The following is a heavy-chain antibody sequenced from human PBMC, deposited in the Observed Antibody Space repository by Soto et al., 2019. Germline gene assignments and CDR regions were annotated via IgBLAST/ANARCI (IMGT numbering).Heavy chain of an antibody. V-gene: IGHV3-21*01. CDR1: GFTFSRYS. CDR3: AFLPYYDDPGDYYDP. D-gene: IGHD3-3*01. CDR2: ISSSSSYI. J-gene: IGHJ5*02. Sequence: GGSLRLSCAAYGFTFSRYSMYWVRQAPGKGLEWVSSISSSSSYIYYADSVKGRFTISRDNAKNSLYLQMNSLRAEDTAVYYCAFLPYYDDPGDYYDPWAQGTLVTVSA.